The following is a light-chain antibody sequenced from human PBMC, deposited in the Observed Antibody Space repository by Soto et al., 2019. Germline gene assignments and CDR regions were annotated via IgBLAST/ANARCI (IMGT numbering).Light chain of an antibody. Sequence: EIVMTQSPATLSVTQGEGATLSCRASQSVSSNLAWYNQKPGQPPRLLIYGASTRATGIPARFSGSGSGTEFTLTISILQSEDFAVYYCQHYNYWPTLGQGTKVDIK. J-gene: IGKJ1*01. CDR2: GAS. CDR3: QHYNYWPT. CDR1: QSVSSN. V-gene: IGKV3-15*01.